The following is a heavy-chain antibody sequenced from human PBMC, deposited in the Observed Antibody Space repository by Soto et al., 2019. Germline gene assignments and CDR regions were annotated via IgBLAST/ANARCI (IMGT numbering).Heavy chain of an antibody. CDR3: ARGSRRTFDY. CDR2: ISSGGSFI. V-gene: IGHV3-21*01. J-gene: IGHJ4*02. D-gene: IGHD6-13*01. CDR1: GFTFSDFT. Sequence: EVQLVESGGGLVKPGGSLRLSCAASGFTFSDFTMNWVRQAPGKGLQWVSSISSGGSFISYADSVRGRFTISRDNAKXXLXLQVDSLRAEDTAVFFCARGSRRTFDYWGQGTLVTVSS.